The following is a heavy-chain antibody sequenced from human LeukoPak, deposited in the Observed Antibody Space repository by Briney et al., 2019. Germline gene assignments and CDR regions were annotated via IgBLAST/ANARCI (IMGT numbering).Heavy chain of an antibody. CDR2: IIPIFGRA. CDR3: ARDGNTAMGRNGYYYYYYMDV. V-gene: IGHV1-69*13. CDR1: GGTFNSYA. J-gene: IGHJ6*03. D-gene: IGHD5-18*01. Sequence: SVKVSCKGSGGTFNSYAISWVRQAPGQGLEWMGGIIPIFGRANYAQKFQGRVTITPDESTSTAYMELSSLRSEDTAVYYCARDGNTAMGRNGYYYYYYMDVWGKGTTVTVSS.